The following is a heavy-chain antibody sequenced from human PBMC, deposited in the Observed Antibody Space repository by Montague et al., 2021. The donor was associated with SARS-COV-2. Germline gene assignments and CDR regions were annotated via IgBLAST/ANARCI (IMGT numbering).Heavy chain of an antibody. V-gene: IGHV3-30*04. CDR1: GFYFSYA. CDR3: ARESGSFHDGGYFDY. Sequence: LSCAASGFYFSYAMHWVRQAPGKGLEWVALISNDGSNKHYADSVKGRFTISRDNSKSTLYLQMNSLRTEDTAVYYCARESGSFHDGGYFDYWGQGSTVTVS. D-gene: IGHD1-26*01. CDR2: ISNDGSNK. J-gene: IGHJ4*02.